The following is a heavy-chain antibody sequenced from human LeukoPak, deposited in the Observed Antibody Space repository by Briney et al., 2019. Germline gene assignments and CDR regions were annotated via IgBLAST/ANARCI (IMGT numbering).Heavy chain of an antibody. CDR3: ARQTGSGLFILP. V-gene: IGHV4-39*01. D-gene: IGHD3/OR15-3a*01. J-gene: IGHJ4*02. CDR2: IYYSGST. CDR1: GGSISSSSYY. Sequence: PSETLSLTCTVSGGSISSSSYYWGWIRQPPGKGLEWIGSIYYSGSTYYNPSLKSRVTISIDTSKNQFSLKLTSVTAADTAVYYCARQTGSGLFILPGGQGTLVTVSS.